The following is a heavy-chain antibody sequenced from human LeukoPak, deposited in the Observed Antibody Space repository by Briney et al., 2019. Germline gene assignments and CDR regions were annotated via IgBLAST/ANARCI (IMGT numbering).Heavy chain of an antibody. J-gene: IGHJ4*02. D-gene: IGHD1-26*01. CDR1: GFTFDNYR. CDR3: TKRVKYGGTWDHFAD. V-gene: IGHV3-23*01. CDR2: VNADGGNT. Sequence: GGSLRLSCAASGFTFDNYRMSWVRQAPGKGLEWVSTVNADGGNTYYADSVKGRFTISRDNSKSTLILQMNSLRVEDTALYYCTKRVKYGGTWDHFADWGQGTLVTASS.